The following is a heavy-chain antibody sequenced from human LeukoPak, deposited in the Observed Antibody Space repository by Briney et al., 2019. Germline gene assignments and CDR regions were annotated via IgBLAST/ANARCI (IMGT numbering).Heavy chain of an antibody. CDR2: INHSGST. J-gene: IGHJ6*04. CDR3: ARARTSGDPVLYYYYGMDV. V-gene: IGHV4-34*01. CDR1: GGSFSGYY. D-gene: IGHD3-10*01. Sequence: SETLSLTCAVYGGSFSGYYWSWIRQPPGKGLEWIGEINHSGSTNYNPSLKSRVTISVDTSKNQFSLKLSSVTAADAAVYYCARARTSGDPVLYYYYGMDVWGKGTTVTVSS.